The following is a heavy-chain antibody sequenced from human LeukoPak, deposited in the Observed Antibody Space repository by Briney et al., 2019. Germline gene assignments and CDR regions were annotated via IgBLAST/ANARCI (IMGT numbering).Heavy chain of an antibody. Sequence: SETLSLTCTASGGSISSYYWSWIRQPPGKGLEWIGYIYYSGSTNYNPSLKSRVTISVDTSKNQFSLKLSSVTAADTAVYYCARLGSTSCCDAFDIWGQGTMVTVSS. V-gene: IGHV4-59*08. J-gene: IGHJ3*02. CDR1: GGSISSYY. CDR3: ARLGSTSCCDAFDI. CDR2: IYYSGST. D-gene: IGHD2-2*01.